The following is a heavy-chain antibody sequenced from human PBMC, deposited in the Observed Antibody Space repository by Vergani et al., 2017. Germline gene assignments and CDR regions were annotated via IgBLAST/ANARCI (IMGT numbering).Heavy chain of an antibody. Sequence: VQLVESGGGVVQPGRSLRLSCAASGFTFSSYSMNWVRQAPGKGLEWVSSISSSSSYIYYADSVKGRFTISRDNAKNSLYLQMNSLRAEDTAVYYCARGEVTIFGVVTHWGQGTLVTVSS. CDR3: ARGEVTIFGVVTH. CDR1: GFTFSSYS. J-gene: IGHJ4*02. CDR2: ISSSSSYI. D-gene: IGHD3-3*01. V-gene: IGHV3-21*01.